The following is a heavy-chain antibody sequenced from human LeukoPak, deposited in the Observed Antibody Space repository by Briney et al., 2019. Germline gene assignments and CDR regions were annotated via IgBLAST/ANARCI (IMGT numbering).Heavy chain of an antibody. CDR1: GYTFTSYY. J-gene: IGHJ5*02. D-gene: IGHD1-26*01. CDR2: INPNSGGT. V-gene: IGHV1-2*02. CDR3: AREVGATTLGWFDP. Sequence: ASVKVSCKASGYTFTSYYMHWVRQAPGQGLEWMGWINPNSGGTNYAQKFQGRVTMTRDTSISTAYMELSRLRSDDTAVYYCAREVGATTLGWFDPWGQGTLVTVSS.